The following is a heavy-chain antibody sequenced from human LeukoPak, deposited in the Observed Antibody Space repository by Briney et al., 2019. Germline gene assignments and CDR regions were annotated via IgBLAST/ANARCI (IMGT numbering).Heavy chain of an antibody. Sequence: ASVKVSCKASGGTFSSYAISWVRQAPGQGLGWMGGIIPIFGTANYAQKFQGRVTITTDESTSTAYMELSSLRSEDTAVYYCARGLGVATSFDYWGQGTLVTVSS. CDR3: ARGLGVATSFDY. J-gene: IGHJ4*02. CDR1: GGTFSSYA. CDR2: IIPIFGTA. D-gene: IGHD5-12*01. V-gene: IGHV1-69*05.